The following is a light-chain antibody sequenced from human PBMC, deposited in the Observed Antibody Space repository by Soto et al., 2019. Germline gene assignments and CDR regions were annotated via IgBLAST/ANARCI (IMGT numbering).Light chain of an antibody. CDR1: QGISKY. Sequence: DIQMTQSPSSLSASVGDRVTITCRASQGISKYLAWYPQKPGKVPKLLIYAASTLQSGVPSRFSGSGPGTEFTLTIISLQPEDVATYYCLKYNSAPRTFGQGTKVEIK. J-gene: IGKJ1*01. CDR2: AAS. V-gene: IGKV1-27*01. CDR3: LKYNSAPRT.